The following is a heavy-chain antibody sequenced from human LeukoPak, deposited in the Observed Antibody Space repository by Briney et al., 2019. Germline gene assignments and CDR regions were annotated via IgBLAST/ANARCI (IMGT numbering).Heavy chain of an antibody. CDR2: ISSNGGST. Sequence: PGGSLRLSCSASGFTFSSYAMHWVRQAPGKGLEHVSAISSNGGSTYYADSVKGRFTISRDNSKNTLYLQMSSLRAEDTAVYYCVRVWFGELPLDYWGQGTLVTVSS. V-gene: IGHV3-64D*06. CDR3: VRVWFGELPLDY. J-gene: IGHJ4*02. CDR1: GFTFSSYA. D-gene: IGHD3-10*01.